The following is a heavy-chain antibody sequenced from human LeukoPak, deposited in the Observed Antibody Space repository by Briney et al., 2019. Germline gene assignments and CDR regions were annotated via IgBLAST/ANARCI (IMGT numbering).Heavy chain of an antibody. V-gene: IGHV1-69*01. D-gene: IGHD4-17*01. CDR3: ARADYGDYGWYFDL. Sequence: ASVKVSCKASGGTFSNYAISWVRQAPGQGLERMGGIIPIFGTTNYAQKFQGRVTITADASTNTAYMELSILRSEDTAVYYCARADYGDYGWYFDLWGRGTLVTVSS. J-gene: IGHJ2*01. CDR1: GGTFSNYA. CDR2: IIPIFGTT.